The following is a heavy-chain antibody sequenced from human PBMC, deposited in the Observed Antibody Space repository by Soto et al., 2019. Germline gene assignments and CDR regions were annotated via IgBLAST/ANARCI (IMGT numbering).Heavy chain of an antibody. Sequence: GASVKVSCKASGYTFTSYDINWVRQATGQGLEWMGWMNPNSGNTGYAQKFQGRVTMTRNTSISTAYMKLSSLRSEDTAVYYCARGRGITMVRGVINYYYYMDVWGKGTTVTVSS. J-gene: IGHJ6*03. D-gene: IGHD3-10*01. CDR2: MNPNSGNT. CDR1: GYTFTSYD. V-gene: IGHV1-8*01. CDR3: ARGRGITMVRGVINYYYYMDV.